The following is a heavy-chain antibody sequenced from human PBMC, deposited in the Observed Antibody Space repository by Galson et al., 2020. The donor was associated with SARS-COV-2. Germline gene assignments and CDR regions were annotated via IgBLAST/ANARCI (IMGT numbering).Heavy chain of an antibody. CDR2: IYPGDSDT. Sequence: HGESLKISCKASGYSFTSYWIGWVRQMPGKGLEWMGIIYPGDSDTKYNPSFQGQVTISADKSVSTAYLQWSSLKASDSATYYCARPTLAYCGGDCYPHDFDDWGQGTVVTGSS. CDR3: ARPTLAYCGGDCYPHDFDD. D-gene: IGHD2-21*02. V-gene: IGHV5-51*01. CDR1: GYSFTSYW. J-gene: IGHJ4*02.